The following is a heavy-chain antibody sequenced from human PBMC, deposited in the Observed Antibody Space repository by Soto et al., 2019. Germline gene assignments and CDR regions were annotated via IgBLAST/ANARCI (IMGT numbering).Heavy chain of an antibody. D-gene: IGHD2-15*01. V-gene: IGHV1-69*01. J-gene: IGHJ6*02. CDR1: GGTFSSYA. Sequence: QVQLVQSGAEVKKPGSSVKVSGKASGGTFSSYAISWVRQAPGQGLEWMGGIIPIFGTANYAQKFQGRVTITADESTSTAYMELSSLRSEDTAVYYCARGPLYCSGGSCHYYYYGMDVWGQGTTVTVSS. CDR3: ARGPLYCSGGSCHYYYYGMDV. CDR2: IIPIFGTA.